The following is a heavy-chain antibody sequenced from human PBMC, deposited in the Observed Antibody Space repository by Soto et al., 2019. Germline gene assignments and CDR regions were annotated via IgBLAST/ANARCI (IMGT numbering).Heavy chain of an antibody. V-gene: IGHV1-46*01. J-gene: IGHJ6*02. CDR1: GYTFTSYY. CDR3: AVGGNYLSMDV. Sequence: QVPLVQSGAEVKKPGASVKVSCKASGYTFTSYYMHWVRLPPGQGLEWMGIINPDGGGTSYAQQFQGRVIMTRDTSTSTVYMEMSSLRSEDTAVYYCAVGGNYLSMDVWGQGTTDTGSS. CDR2: INPDGGGT. D-gene: IGHD4-4*01.